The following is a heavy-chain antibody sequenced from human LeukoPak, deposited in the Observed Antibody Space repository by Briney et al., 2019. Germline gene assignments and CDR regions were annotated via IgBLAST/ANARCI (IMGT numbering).Heavy chain of an antibody. Sequence: PGGSLRLSCAASGFTVSSNYMSWVRQAPGKGLKWVSVIYSGGSTYYADSVKGRFTISRDNSKNTLYLQMNSLRAEDTAVYYCARDPPATTDYYYYGMDVWGQGTTVTVSS. D-gene: IGHD6-25*01. CDR1: GFTVSSNY. J-gene: IGHJ6*02. CDR2: IYSGGST. V-gene: IGHV3-53*01. CDR3: ARDPPATTDYYYYGMDV.